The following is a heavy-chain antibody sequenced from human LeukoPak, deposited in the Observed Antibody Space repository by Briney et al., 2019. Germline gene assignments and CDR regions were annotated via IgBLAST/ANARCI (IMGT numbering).Heavy chain of an antibody. Sequence: GASVRVSCKASRGTFSNNVISWVRQAPGQGLEWMGGIIPIFGTANYAQKFQSRVTITADESTSTAYMELRSLRSDDTAVYYCARRYSSSWYLIYDYWGQGTLVTVSS. V-gene: IGHV1-69*13. J-gene: IGHJ4*02. D-gene: IGHD6-13*01. CDR2: IIPIFGTA. CDR1: RGTFSNNV. CDR3: ARRYSSSWYLIYDY.